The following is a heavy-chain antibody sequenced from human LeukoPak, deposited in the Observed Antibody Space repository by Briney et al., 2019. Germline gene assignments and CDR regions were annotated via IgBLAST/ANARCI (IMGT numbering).Heavy chain of an antibody. CDR1: GDSISNYY. CDR2: IYYSGST. CDR3: ARSGQEGSGYYTFDY. D-gene: IGHD3-3*01. V-gene: IGHV4-59*06. Sequence: PSETLSLTCTVSGDSISNYYWSWIRQPPGKGLEWIGYIYYSGSTYYNPSLKSRVTISVDTSKNQFSLKLSSVTSADTAVYYCARSGQEGSGYYTFDYWAREPWSPSPQ. J-gene: IGHJ4*02.